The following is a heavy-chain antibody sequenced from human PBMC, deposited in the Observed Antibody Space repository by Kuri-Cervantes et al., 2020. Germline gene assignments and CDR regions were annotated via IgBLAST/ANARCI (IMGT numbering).Heavy chain of an antibody. J-gene: IGHJ5*02. CDR3: ARASTVTTGWFDP. Sequence: SETLSLTCAVYGGSFSGYYWSWIRQSPGKGLEWIGYIDYSGVSSYNPSLKSRVTMSVATSKKQFSLELVSVTAADTAVYYCARASTVTTGWFDPWGQGTLVTVSS. D-gene: IGHD4-11*01. CDR2: IDYSGVS. V-gene: IGHV4-59*01. CDR1: GGSFSGYY.